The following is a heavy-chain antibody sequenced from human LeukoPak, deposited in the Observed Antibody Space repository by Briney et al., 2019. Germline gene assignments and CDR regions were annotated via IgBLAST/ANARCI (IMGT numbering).Heavy chain of an antibody. D-gene: IGHD1-26*01. Sequence: GGSLRLSCAASGFAFSNYWMTWVRQTPGKGLEWVANINRDGSDKHYLDSVEGRFIISRDNAKNSLYLQMNSLRAEDTAVYYCARVGYSGSPGDYWGQGTLVTVSS. CDR3: ARVGYSGSPGDY. CDR1: GFAFSNYW. J-gene: IGHJ4*02. V-gene: IGHV3-7*01. CDR2: INRDGSDK.